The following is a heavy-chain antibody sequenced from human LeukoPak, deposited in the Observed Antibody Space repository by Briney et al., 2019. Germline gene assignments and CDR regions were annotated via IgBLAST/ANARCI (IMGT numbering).Heavy chain of an antibody. CDR2: ISAYNGNT. J-gene: IGHJ3*02. D-gene: IGHD2-15*01. CDR3: AREDCSGGSCYSLSLTPVFHVFDI. CDR1: GYAFTSYG. Sequence: GASVNVSCKASGYAFTSYGISWVRQAPGQGLEWLGWISAYNGNTNYAPKLQGRVTMTTDTSTSTAYMELRSLRSDDTAVYYCAREDCSGGSCYSLSLTPVFHVFDIWGQGTMVTVSS. V-gene: IGHV1-18*01.